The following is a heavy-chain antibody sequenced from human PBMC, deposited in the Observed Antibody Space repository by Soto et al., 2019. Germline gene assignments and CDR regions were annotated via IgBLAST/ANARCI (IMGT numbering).Heavy chain of an antibody. CDR1: DSSISNYY. Sequence: PSETLSLTCTVSDSSISNYYGGWFRQPPGLGLEWVGYIYYTGTTTYNPSLRSRVAISLDASKSQFSLNLRSVTAADTAVYYCARLGGYYQAFNIWGPGALVTVSS. CDR3: ARLGGYYQAFNI. D-gene: IGHD3-22*01. V-gene: IGHV4-59*08. CDR2: IYYTGTT. J-gene: IGHJ4*01.